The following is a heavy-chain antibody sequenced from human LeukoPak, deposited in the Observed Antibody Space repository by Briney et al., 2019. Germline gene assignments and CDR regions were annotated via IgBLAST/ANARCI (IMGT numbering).Heavy chain of an antibody. Sequence: GGSLRLSCVASGFPFSSYWMTWVRQAPGKGLEWVANIKQDGSKKSYVDSVKDRFTISRDNAKNSLYLQMNSLRAEDTALYYCAKDGYCSSTSCQRGFDYWGQGILVTVSS. CDR3: AKDGYCSSTSCQRGFDY. J-gene: IGHJ4*02. CDR1: GFPFSSYW. V-gene: IGHV3-7*03. D-gene: IGHD2-2*03. CDR2: IKQDGSKK.